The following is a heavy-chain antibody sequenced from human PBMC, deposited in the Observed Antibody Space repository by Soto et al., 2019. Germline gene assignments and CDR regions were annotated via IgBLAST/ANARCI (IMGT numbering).Heavy chain of an antibody. CDR1: GFTFSNAW. D-gene: IGHD6-19*01. Sequence: GGSLRLSCAASGFTFSNAWMSWVRQAPGKGLEWVAVISYDGSNKYYADSVKGRFTISRDNSKNTLYLQMNSLRAEDTAVYYCARETYSSGWTPTFDYWGQGTLVTVSS. V-gene: IGHV3-30-3*01. CDR2: ISYDGSNK. CDR3: ARETYSSGWTPTFDY. J-gene: IGHJ4*02.